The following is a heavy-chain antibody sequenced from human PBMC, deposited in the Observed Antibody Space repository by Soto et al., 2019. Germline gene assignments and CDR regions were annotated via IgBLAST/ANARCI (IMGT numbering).Heavy chain of an antibody. Sequence: GGSLRLSCAASGLTFSSYGMHWVRQAPGKGLEWVAVIWYDGSNKYYADSVKGRFTISRDNSKNTLYLQMNSLRAEDTAVYYCARSVPTKYNRFVFPPEPEAVAGPCDYWGQGTLVTVSS. V-gene: IGHV3-33*01. J-gene: IGHJ4*02. D-gene: IGHD6-19*01. CDR1: GLTFSSYG. CDR2: IWYDGSNK. CDR3: ARSVPTKYNRFVFPPEPEAVAGPCDY.